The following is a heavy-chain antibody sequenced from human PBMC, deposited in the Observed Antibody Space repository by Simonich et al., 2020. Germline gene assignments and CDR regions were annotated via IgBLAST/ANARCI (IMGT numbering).Heavy chain of an antibody. CDR1: GFTFSSSA. CDR2: ISGSGGRT. Sequence: GGGLVQPGGSLRLSCAASGFTFSSSAMSWVLQAPGKGLKWVSAISGSGGRTYYADSVKGRFTISRDNSKNTMYLQMNSLRAEDTAVYYCAKDLGERITMIVVVIDAFDIWGQGTMVTVSS. V-gene: IGHV3-23*01. J-gene: IGHJ3*02. CDR3: AKDLGERITMIVVVIDAFDI. D-gene: IGHD3-22*01.